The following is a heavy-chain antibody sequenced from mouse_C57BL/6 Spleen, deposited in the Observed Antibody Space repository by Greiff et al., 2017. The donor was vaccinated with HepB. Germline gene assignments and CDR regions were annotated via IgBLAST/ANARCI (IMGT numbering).Heavy chain of an antibody. V-gene: IGHV5-9-1*02. Sequence: EVMLVESGEGLVKPGGSLKLSCAASGFTFSSYAMSWVRQTPEKRLEWVAYISSGGDYIYYADTVKGRFTISRDNARNTLYLQMSSLKSEDTAMYYCTRVRDYDDGYYFDYWGQGTTLTVSS. CDR2: ISSGGDYI. D-gene: IGHD2-4*01. CDR1: GFTFSSYA. CDR3: TRVRDYDDGYYFDY. J-gene: IGHJ2*01.